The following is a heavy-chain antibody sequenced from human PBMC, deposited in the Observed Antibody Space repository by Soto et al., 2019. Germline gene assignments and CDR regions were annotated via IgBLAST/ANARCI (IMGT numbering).Heavy chain of an antibody. CDR1: GGSISSNTW. D-gene: IGHD4-4*01. CDR2: IYHSGRT. J-gene: IGHJ4*02. CDR3: ARGGLHGSFLFDY. V-gene: IGHV4-4*02. Sequence: SETLSLTCAVSGGSISSNTWWNWVRQPPGKGLEWIAEIYHSGRTNYNPSLKSRVTISVDKSKNQFSLKLGSVTAADTAVYYCARGGLHGSFLFDYWGQGTLVTVSS.